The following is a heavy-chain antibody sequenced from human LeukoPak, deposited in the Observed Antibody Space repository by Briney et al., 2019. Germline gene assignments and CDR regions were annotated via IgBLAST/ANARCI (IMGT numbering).Heavy chain of an antibody. Sequence: GGSLRLSCAASGFTFSSYGMHWVRQAPGNGLEWGAVISYDGSNKYFADSVKGRFTISRDNSKNTLYLQMNSLRAEDTAVYYCAKDSGIAVAGTLRAFDIWGQGTMVTVSS. J-gene: IGHJ3*02. CDR3: AKDSGIAVAGTLRAFDI. V-gene: IGHV3-30*18. D-gene: IGHD6-19*01. CDR1: GFTFSSYG. CDR2: ISYDGSNK.